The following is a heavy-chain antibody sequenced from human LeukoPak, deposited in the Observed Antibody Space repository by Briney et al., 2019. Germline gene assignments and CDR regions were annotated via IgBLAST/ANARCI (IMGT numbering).Heavy chain of an antibody. V-gene: IGHV3-30-3*01. J-gene: IGHJ4*02. CDR1: GFTFSSYA. Sequence: PGGSLRLSCAASGFTFSSYAMHWVRQAPGKGLEWVAVISYDGSNKYYADSVKGRFTISRDNSKNTLYLQMNSLRAEDTAVYYCARESGDYYDSSGLDYWGQGTLVTVSS. D-gene: IGHD3-22*01. CDR3: ARESGDYYDSSGLDY. CDR2: ISYDGSNK.